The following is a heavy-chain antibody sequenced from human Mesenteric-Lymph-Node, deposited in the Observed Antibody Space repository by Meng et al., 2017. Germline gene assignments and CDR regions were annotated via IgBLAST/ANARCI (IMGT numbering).Heavy chain of an antibody. CDR2: IYPDDFQI. J-gene: IGHJ5*02. CDR3: AGRAQDVAYYDTSGFA. CDR1: GYRFSKYW. V-gene: IGHV5-51*01. D-gene: IGHD3-22*01. Sequence: GGPLRLSCKGSGYRFSKYWIGWVRQMPGKDLEWMGIIYPDDFQIKYSPSFEGQVTISADKSITTVYLQWSSLRASDTAIYYCAGRAQDVAYYDTSGFAWGQGTLVTVSS.